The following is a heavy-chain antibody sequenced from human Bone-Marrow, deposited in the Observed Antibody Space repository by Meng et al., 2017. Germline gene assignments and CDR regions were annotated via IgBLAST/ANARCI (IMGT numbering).Heavy chain of an antibody. D-gene: IGHD7-27*01. CDR1: EFTFSTYG. CDR3: ANGGIALTGLDY. Sequence: EVQLLESGGGLVQPGGSLRLSCVASEFTFSTYGLTWVRQAPGKGLEWVSSMSSVTDYPYYADSVKGRFAISRDKSKNTLFLQMNSLRVEDTALYYCANGGIALTGLDYWGQGTLVTVSS. V-gene: IGHV3-23*01. J-gene: IGHJ4*02. CDR2: MSSVTDYP.